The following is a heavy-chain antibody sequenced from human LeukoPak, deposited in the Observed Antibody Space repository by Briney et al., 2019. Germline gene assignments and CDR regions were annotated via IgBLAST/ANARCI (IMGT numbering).Heavy chain of an antibody. Sequence: GASVKVSCKASGYTFTSYGISWVRQAPGQGLEWMGWISAYNGNTNYAQKLQGRVTMTTDTSTSTAYMELRSLRSDDTAVYYCARVPTSYYDSSGKLDYWGQGTLVTVSS. J-gene: IGHJ4*02. V-gene: IGHV1-18*01. CDR1: GYTFTSYG. CDR2: ISAYNGNT. D-gene: IGHD3-22*01. CDR3: ARVPTSYYDSSGKLDY.